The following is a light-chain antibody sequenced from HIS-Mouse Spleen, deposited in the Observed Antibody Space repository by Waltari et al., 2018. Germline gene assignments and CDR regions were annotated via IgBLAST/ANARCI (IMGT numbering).Light chain of an antibody. V-gene: IGLV2-11*01. CDR3: CSYAGSYTWV. Sequence: QSALTQPRSVSGSPGQSVTISCTGTSSDVGGYNYVPCYQQHPGKAPKLMIYDVSKRPSGVPDRFSGSKSGNTASLTISGLQAEDEADYYCCSYAGSYTWVFGTGTKVTVL. CDR2: DVS. J-gene: IGLJ1*01. CDR1: SSDVGGYNY.